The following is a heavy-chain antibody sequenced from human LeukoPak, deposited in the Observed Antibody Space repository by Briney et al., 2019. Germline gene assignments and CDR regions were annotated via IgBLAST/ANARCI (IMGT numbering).Heavy chain of an antibody. D-gene: IGHD3-9*01. CDR3: AIDHESGILTGYYEDYFDY. CDR2: ISGDGGST. Sequence: GRSLRLSCAPSGLTFDDYATHWVRQPPRNCLEWVSLISGDGGSTYYADSVKGRFTISRDNSKNSLYLQMNSLRTEDTALYYCAIDHESGILTGYYEDYFDYWGQGTLVTVSS. CDR1: GLTFDDYA. V-gene: IGHV3-43*02. J-gene: IGHJ4*02.